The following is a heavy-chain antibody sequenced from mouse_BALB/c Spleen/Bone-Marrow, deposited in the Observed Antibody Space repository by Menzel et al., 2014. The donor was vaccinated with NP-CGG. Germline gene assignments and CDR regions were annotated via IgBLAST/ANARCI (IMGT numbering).Heavy chain of an antibody. CDR2: IDTSDSYT. D-gene: IGHD2-14*01. J-gene: IGHJ3*01. V-gene: IGHV1-69*01. Sequence: QVHVKQSGAEPVMPGTSVEMSCKASGHTFTDYWMHWVKQRPGQGLEWIGAIDTSDSYTSYNQKFKGKATLTVDESSSTAYMQLSSLTSEDSAVYYCARSDYRFDPLPYWGQGTLVTVSA. CDR3: ARSDYRFDPLPY. CDR1: GHTFTDYW.